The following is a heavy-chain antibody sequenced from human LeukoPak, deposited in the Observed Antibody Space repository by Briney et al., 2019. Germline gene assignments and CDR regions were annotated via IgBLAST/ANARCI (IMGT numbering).Heavy chain of an antibody. J-gene: IGHJ4*02. CDR3: ASAHYDGWYDSDY. D-gene: IGHD6-19*01. V-gene: IGHV1-69*04. CDR2: IIPILGIA. Sequence: SVKVSCKASGGTFSSYAISWVRQAPGQGLEWMGRIIPILGIANYAQKFQGRVTITADKSMSTAYMELSSLRSEDTAVYYCASAHYDGWYDSDYWGQGALVTVSS. CDR1: GGTFSSYA.